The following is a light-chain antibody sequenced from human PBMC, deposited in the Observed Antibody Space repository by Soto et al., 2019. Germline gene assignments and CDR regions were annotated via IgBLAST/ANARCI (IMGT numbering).Light chain of an antibody. CDR3: SSYTSSNTHVV. CDR2: EVS. J-gene: IGLJ2*01. V-gene: IGLV2-14*01. Sequence: QSALTQPASVSGSPGQSITISCTGTSSDVGGYTYVSWYQQHPGKAPKLIIYEVSNRPSGVSNRFSGSKSGNTASLTISGLQAEDEADYYCSSYTSSNTHVVFGGGTQLTVL. CDR1: SSDVGGYTY.